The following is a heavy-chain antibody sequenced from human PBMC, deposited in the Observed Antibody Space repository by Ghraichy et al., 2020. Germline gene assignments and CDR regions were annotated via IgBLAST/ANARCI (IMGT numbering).Heavy chain of an antibody. CDR2: LSDDGETK. Sequence: GGSLRLSCAASGFSFSTYAMHWVRRAPGKGLEWVAALSDDGETKIYRDSVKGRFTISRDNSQNTLFLEMNSLRVEDTAVYMCARVAFTGSYVPLGPLDFWGQGTQVTVSS. D-gene: IGHD1-26*01. CDR3: ARVAFTGSYVPLGPLDF. V-gene: IGHV3-30*04. CDR1: GFSFSTYA. J-gene: IGHJ4*02.